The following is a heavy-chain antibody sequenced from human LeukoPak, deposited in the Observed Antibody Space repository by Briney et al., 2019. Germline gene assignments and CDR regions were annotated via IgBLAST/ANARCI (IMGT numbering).Heavy chain of an antibody. J-gene: IGHJ4*02. CDR3: ARDLMRYYYGSGSSDY. CDR1: GFTYSSYW. CDR2: INSDGSST. Sequence: PGGSLRLSCAASGFTYSSYWMHWVRQAPGKGLVWVSRINSDGSSTSYADSVKGRFTISRGNAKNTLYLQMNSLRAEDTAVYYCARDLMRYYYGSGSSDYWGQGTLVTVSS. D-gene: IGHD3-10*01. V-gene: IGHV3-74*01.